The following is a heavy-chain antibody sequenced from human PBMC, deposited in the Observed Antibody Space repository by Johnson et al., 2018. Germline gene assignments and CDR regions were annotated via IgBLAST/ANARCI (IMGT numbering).Heavy chain of an antibody. V-gene: IGHV3-30-3*01. CDR2: ISYDGDNK. CDR3: ARIQPYVWGSHRNDEDAFDI. CDR1: RFTFSSYP. D-gene: IGHD3-16*02. Sequence: QVQLVQAGGGVVEPGESLRLSCEASRFTFSSYPIHWVRQSPGKWLEGVAVISYDGDNKYYADSVKGRITISSDNSKNTVYLQTMSLRDEEPAMYYWARIQPYVWGSHRNDEDAFDIWGGGTMVTVSS. J-gene: IGHJ3*02.